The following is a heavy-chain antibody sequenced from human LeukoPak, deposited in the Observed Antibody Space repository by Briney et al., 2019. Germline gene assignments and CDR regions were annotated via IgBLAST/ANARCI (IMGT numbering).Heavy chain of an antibody. CDR1: GFTFSSYS. J-gene: IGHJ4*02. V-gene: IGHV3-21*01. CDR2: ISSSSSYI. CDR3: ARNGPGRLPGDY. D-gene: IGHD3-10*01. Sequence: PGGSLRLSCAASGFTFSSYSMNWVRQAPGKGLEWVSSISSSSSYIYYADSVKGRFTISRDNAKNSLYLQMNSLRAEDTAVYYCARNGPGRLPGDYWGQGTLVTVSS.